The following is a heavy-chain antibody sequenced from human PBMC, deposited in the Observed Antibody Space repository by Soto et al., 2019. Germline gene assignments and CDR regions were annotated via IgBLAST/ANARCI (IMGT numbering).Heavy chain of an antibody. J-gene: IGHJ4*02. V-gene: IGHV4-59*01. CDR3: ARYRREAVAGYTLDD. CDR2: VYNSGST. Sequence: PSETLSLTCTVSGGSISSNYWTWIRQPPGKGLEWIGYVYNSGSTNYNPSLKSRVTISEDTSKSQFSLKVNSMTAADTAVYYCARYRREAVAGYTLDDWGQGILVTVSS. CDR1: GGSISSNY. D-gene: IGHD6-13*01.